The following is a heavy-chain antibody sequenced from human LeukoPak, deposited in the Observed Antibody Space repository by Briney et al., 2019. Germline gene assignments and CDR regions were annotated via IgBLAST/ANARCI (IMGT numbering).Heavy chain of an antibody. D-gene: IGHD3-10*01. CDR1: GFTFSSYS. CDR3: ARNYYGSGSYGP. J-gene: IGHJ5*02. Sequence: PGGSLRLSCAASGFTFSSYSMNWVRQAPGKGLEWVSYISSSSSTIYYADSVKGRFNISRDNAKNSLYLQMNSLRDEDTAVYYCARNYYGSGSYGPWGQGTLVTVSS. V-gene: IGHV3-48*02. CDR2: ISSSSSTI.